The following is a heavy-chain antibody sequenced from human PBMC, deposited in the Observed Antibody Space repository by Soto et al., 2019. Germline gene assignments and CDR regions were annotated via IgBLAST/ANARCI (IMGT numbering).Heavy chain of an antibody. V-gene: IGHV3-33*01. J-gene: IGHJ4*02. CDR2: IWYDGSNK. Sequence: QVQLVESGGGVVQPGRSLRLSCAASGFTFSSYGMHWVRQAPGKGLEWVAVIWYDGSNKYYADSVKGRFTISRDNSKNTLYLQMNSLRAEDTAVYYCARDPVSAQTHSGVFDYWGQGTLVTVSS. CDR3: ARDPVSAQTHSGVFDY. CDR1: GFTFSSYG. D-gene: IGHD2-21*01.